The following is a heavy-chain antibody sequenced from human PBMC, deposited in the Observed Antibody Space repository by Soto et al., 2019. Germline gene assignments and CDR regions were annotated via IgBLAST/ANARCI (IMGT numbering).Heavy chain of an antibody. CDR1: GGTFSSYT. Sequence: ASVKASCKSSGGTFSSYTISWVRQAPGQGLEWMGRIIPILGIANYAQKFQGRVTITADKSTSTAYMELSSLRSEDTAVYYCARKEVKGYYYMDVWGKGTTVTVS. J-gene: IGHJ6*03. V-gene: IGHV1-69*02. CDR2: IIPILGIA. CDR3: ARKEVKGYYYMDV. D-gene: IGHD3-10*01.